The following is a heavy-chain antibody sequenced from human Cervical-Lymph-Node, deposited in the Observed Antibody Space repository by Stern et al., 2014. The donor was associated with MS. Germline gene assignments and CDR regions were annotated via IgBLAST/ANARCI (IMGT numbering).Heavy chain of an antibody. Sequence: EVQLVEPGGGLVQPGGSLRLSCAASRFTFSSYAMSWVRQAPGQGLEWVSAITGNGGITYYADSVQRRFTILRDTAKNTLYLQMNSLRAEEKAVYYCAKAPFPWGDYRIPHFDYWGQGTLVTVSS. V-gene: IGHV3-23*04. CDR3: AKAPFPWGDYRIPHFDY. J-gene: IGHJ4*02. CDR2: ITGNGGIT. CDR1: RFTFSSYA. D-gene: IGHD4-17*01.